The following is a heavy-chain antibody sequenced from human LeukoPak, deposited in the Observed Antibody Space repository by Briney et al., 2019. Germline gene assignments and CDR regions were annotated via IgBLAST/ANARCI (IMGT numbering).Heavy chain of an antibody. CDR1: GFTFSSYG. CDR3: GGGSYPGTNYNWFDP. D-gene: IGHD1-26*01. CDR2: ISYDGSNK. Sequence: PGGSLRLSCAASGFTFSSYGMHWVRQAPGKGLEWVAVISYDGSNKYYADSVKGRFTISRDNSKNTLYLQMNSLRAEDTAVYYCGGGSYPGTNYNWFDPWGQGTLVTVSS. V-gene: IGHV3-30*19. J-gene: IGHJ5*02.